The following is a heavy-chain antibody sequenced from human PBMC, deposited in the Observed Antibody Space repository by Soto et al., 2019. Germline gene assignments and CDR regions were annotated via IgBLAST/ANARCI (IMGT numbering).Heavy chain of an antibody. CDR1: GFTFSSYA. CDR2: ISYDGSNK. D-gene: IGHD1-26*01. V-gene: IGHV3-30-3*01. J-gene: IGHJ6*02. CDR3: AREVGSYYYYYGMDV. Sequence: QVQLVESGGGVVQPGRSLRLSCAASGFTFSSYAMHWVRQAPGKGLEWVAVISYDGSNKNYADSVKGRFTISRDNSKNTLYLQMNSLRAEDTAVYYCAREVGSYYYYYGMDVWGQGTTVTVSS.